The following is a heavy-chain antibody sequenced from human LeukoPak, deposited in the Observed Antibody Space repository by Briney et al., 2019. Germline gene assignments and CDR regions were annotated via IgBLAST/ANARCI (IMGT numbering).Heavy chain of an antibody. J-gene: IGHJ4*02. V-gene: IGHV3-64D*06. CDR2: IVGNGGTT. D-gene: IGHD3-22*01. CDR1: GFTFSSYA. Sequence: GGSLRLSCSASGFTFSSYAMHWVRQAPGKGLECVAAIVGNGGTTYYADSVKGRFTISRDNSKNTLYLQMSSLRAEDTAVYYCAREQGYYSVPGYWGQGTLVTVSS. CDR3: AREQGYYSVPGY.